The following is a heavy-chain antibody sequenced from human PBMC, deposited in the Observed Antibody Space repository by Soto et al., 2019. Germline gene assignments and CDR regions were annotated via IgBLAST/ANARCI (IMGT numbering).Heavy chain of an antibody. CDR1: GYGFGCYC. Sequence: VSVEVCSKDCGYGFGCYCMSWVRQATGQGLEWMGWINPSDGNRNFAQKFEDRVTMTTATSTNTVFLELRSLKSDDTAIYYCARDRLRGYDSSGFYSWGQGTMVTVSS. V-gene: IGHV1-18*01. CDR3: ARDRLRGYDSSGFYS. CDR2: INPSDGNR. D-gene: IGHD3-22*01. J-gene: IGHJ4*02.